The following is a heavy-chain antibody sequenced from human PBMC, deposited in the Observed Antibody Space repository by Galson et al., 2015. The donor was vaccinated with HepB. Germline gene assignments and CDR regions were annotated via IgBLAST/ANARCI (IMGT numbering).Heavy chain of an antibody. CDR1: GYTFTSYA. CDR3: ARDPRGKSVVTRYWFDP. V-gene: IGHV1-3*01. D-gene: IGHD4-23*01. Sequence: SVKVSCKASGYTFTSYAMHWVRQAPGQRLEWMGWINAGNGNTKYSQKFQGRVTITRDTSASTAYMELSSLRSEDTAVYYCARDPRGKSVVTRYWFDPWGQGTLVTVSS. CDR2: INAGNGNT. J-gene: IGHJ5*02.